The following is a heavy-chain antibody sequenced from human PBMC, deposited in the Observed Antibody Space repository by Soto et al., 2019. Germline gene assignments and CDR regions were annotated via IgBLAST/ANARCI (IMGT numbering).Heavy chain of an antibody. D-gene: IGHD3-22*01. CDR3: AKGYYDLKYYYGMDV. Sequence: XGSLRLSCAASGFTFSSYGMHWVRQAPGKGLEWVAVIWYDGSNKYYADSVKGRFTISRENSKNTLYLQMNSLRAEDTAVYYCAKGYYDLKYYYGMDVWGQGTTVTVSS. CDR2: IWYDGSNK. V-gene: IGHV3-33*06. J-gene: IGHJ6*02. CDR1: GFTFSSYG.